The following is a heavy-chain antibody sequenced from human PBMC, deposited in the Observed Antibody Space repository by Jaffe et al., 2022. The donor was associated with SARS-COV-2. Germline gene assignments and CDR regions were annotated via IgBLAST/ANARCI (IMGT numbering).Heavy chain of an antibody. CDR1: GFTFSSYA. CDR3: AKAGLWFGELFADYFDY. D-gene: IGHD3-10*01. Sequence: EVQLLESGGGLVQPGGSLRLSCAASGFTFSSYAMSWVRQAPGKGLEWVSAISGSGGSTYYADSVKGRFTISRDNSKNTLYLQMNSLRAEDTAVYYCAKAGLWFGELFADYFDYWGQGTLVTVSS. J-gene: IGHJ4*02. CDR2: ISGSGGST. V-gene: IGHV3-23*01.